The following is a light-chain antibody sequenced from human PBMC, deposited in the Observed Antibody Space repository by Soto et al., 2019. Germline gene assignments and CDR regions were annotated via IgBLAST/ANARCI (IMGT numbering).Light chain of an antibody. CDR1: QSGSGSY. CDR2: GAS. Sequence: IVLTQSPATLSLSPWERATLSCRASQSGSGSYLAWYQQKPGQAPRLLISGASRRATGIPDRFSGSGSGTDFTLPISSLEPEDFAVYYCQQYGKSPLTFGGGTKVDIK. CDR3: QQYGKSPLT. V-gene: IGKV3-20*01. J-gene: IGKJ4*01.